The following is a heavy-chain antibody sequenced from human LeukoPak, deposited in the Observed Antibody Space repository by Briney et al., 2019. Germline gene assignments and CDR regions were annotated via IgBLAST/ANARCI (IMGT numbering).Heavy chain of an antibody. CDR2: ISSSGSTI. CDR1: GFTFSSYE. Sequence: GGSLGLSCAASGFTFSSYEMNWVRQAPGKGLEWVSYISSSGSTIYYADSVKGRFTISRDNAKNSLYLQMNSLRAEDTAVYYCARFGRDYSNYVGSTYFDYWGQGTLVTVSS. J-gene: IGHJ4*02. D-gene: IGHD4-11*01. V-gene: IGHV3-48*03. CDR3: ARFGRDYSNYVGSTYFDY.